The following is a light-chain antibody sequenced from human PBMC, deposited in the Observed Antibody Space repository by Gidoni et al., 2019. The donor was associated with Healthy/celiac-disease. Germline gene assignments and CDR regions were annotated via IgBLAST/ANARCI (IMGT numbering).Light chain of an antibody. CDR2: WAS. V-gene: IGKV4-1*01. J-gene: IGKJ1*01. Sequence: DIVMTQSPDSLAVSLGERATINCKSSQSVLYSSNNKNYLAWYQQKPGQPPKLLIYWASTRESGVPDRFSGSGSGTDFTLIISSLQAEDVAVYYCQQYYSTPRTFXQXTKVEIK. CDR1: QSVLYSSNNKNY. CDR3: QQYYSTPRT.